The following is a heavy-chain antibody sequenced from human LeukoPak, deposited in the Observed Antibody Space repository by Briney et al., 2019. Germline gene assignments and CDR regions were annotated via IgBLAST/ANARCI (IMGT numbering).Heavy chain of an antibody. Sequence: GASLQISCKGSGYSFAIYWIAWVRQLPGKGLESLGIIYPSDSDTRYSPSFQGQVSISADKSINTAYLQWSSLKASDTAMYYCARLGISQYMDVWGKGTTVTVSS. V-gene: IGHV5-51*01. CDR2: IYPSDSDT. CDR3: ARLGISQYMDV. D-gene: IGHD1-26*01. J-gene: IGHJ6*03. CDR1: GYSFAIYW.